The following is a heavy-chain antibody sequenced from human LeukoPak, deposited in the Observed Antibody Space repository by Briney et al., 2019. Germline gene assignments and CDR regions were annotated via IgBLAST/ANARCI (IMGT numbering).Heavy chain of an antibody. V-gene: IGHV4-39*02. Sequence: TSETLSLTCTVSGGSISSSSYYWGWIRQPPGKGLEWVGSIYYSGSTYYNPSLKSRVTISVDTSKNQFSLKLSSVTAADTAVYYCAIEYSSSLAWFDPWGQGTLVTVSS. J-gene: IGHJ5*02. CDR3: AIEYSSSLAWFDP. CDR2: IYYSGST. D-gene: IGHD6-6*01. CDR1: GGSISSSSYY.